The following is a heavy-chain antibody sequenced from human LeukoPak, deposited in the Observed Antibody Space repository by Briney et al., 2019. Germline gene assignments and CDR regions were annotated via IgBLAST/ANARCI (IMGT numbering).Heavy chain of an antibody. CDR3: AKGPRDGYNALDY. Sequence: GGSLRLSCEASGFTFRSNAMRWVRQAPGKGLEWVSAIGGSGTNTYYADSVKGRFTISRDNSKNTVYLQMNSLRAEDTAVYYCAKGPRDGYNALDYWGRGTLVTVSS. CDR1: GFTFRSNA. V-gene: IGHV3-23*01. D-gene: IGHD5-24*01. CDR2: IGGSGTNT. J-gene: IGHJ4*02.